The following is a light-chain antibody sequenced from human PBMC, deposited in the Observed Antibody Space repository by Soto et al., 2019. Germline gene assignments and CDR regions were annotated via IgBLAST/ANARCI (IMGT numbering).Light chain of an antibody. Sequence: SVMTQSPLSLPVTPGEPASISCRSSQSLLHSNGYNSLDWYLQKPGQSPHLLIYLGSNRASGVTDRFSGSGSGPDFTLKISRVEAEDVGVYYCMQALQTQLTFGGGKKVELK. CDR2: LGS. V-gene: IGKV2-28*01. J-gene: IGKJ4*01. CDR3: MQALQTQLT. CDR1: QSLLHSNGYNS.